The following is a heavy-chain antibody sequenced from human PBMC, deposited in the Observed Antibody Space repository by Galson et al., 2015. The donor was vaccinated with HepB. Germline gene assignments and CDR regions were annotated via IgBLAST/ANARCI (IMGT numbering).Heavy chain of an antibody. CDR1: GFTFSEHY. D-gene: IGHD2-2*01. Sequence: SLRLSCAASGFTFSEHYMDWVRQAPGKGLEWVGRTKNEANSFTTEYAASVEGRFTISREHSQNLLYLQMNSLRTEDTAVYSCARQMLSTHAFDIWGQGTMVTVSS. CDR3: ARQMLSTHAFDI. J-gene: IGHJ3*02. CDR2: TKNEANSFTT. V-gene: IGHV3-72*01.